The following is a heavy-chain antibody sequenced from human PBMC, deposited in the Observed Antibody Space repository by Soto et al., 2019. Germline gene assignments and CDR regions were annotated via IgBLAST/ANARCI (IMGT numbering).Heavy chain of an antibody. CDR3: TRDQGGSYDSWFDP. CDR1: FPFSMYS. Sequence: GGSLRLSCNFPFSMYSMNWVRQAPGKGLEWVASISSGSAYIKYADSVKGRFTISRDNAKNSVSLQMNSLRVDDTAVYFCTRDQGGSYDSWFDPWGLGTLVTVSS. D-gene: IGHD1-26*01. V-gene: IGHV3-21*01. J-gene: IGHJ5*02. CDR2: ISSGSAYI.